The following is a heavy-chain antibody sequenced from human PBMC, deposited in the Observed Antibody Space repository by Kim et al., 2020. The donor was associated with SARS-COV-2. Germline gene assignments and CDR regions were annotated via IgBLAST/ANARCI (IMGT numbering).Heavy chain of an antibody. CDR3: ARDVVPAAIDGLDV. CDR1: GFTLSDYS. J-gene: IGHJ6*02. D-gene: IGHD2-2*01. Sequence: GGSLRLSCVASGFTLSDYSMNWVRQAPGKGLEWVSSISSGSEYMYYASSVKGRFTISRDNAKNGLYLQMNSLRAEDTAVYYCARDVVPAAIDGLDVWGQGTTVTVSS. CDR2: ISSGSEYM. V-gene: IGHV3-21*06.